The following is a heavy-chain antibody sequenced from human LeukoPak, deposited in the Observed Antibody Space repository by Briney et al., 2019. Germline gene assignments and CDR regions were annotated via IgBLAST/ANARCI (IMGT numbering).Heavy chain of an antibody. D-gene: IGHD3-10*01. CDR1: GGSISSSSYY. CDR2: IYYSGST. Sequence: PSETLSLTCTVSGGSISSSSYYWGWIRQPPGKGLEWIGSIYYSGSTYYNPSLKSRVTISVDTSKNQFSLKLSSVTAADTAVYYCARDDTITMVRGVIPNAYWGQGTLVTVSS. J-gene: IGHJ4*02. V-gene: IGHV4-39*07. CDR3: ARDDTITMVRGVIPNAY.